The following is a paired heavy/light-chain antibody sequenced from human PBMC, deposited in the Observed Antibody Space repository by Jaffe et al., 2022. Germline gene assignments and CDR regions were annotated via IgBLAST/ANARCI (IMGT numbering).Light chain of an antibody. V-gene: IGLV2-14*01. J-gene: IGLJ2*01. CDR3: SSYTSSSTHVV. CDR2: EVS. CDR1: SSDVGGYNY. Sequence: QSALTQPASVSGSPGQSITISCTGTSSDVGGYNYVSWYQQHPGKAPKLMIYEVSNRPSGVSNRFSGSKSGNTASLTISGLQAEDEADYYCSSYTSSSTHVVFGGGTKLTVL.
Heavy chain of an antibody. CDR3: ARVIRELRYFDWLGSYMDV. CDR1: GGSISSGSYY. V-gene: IGHV4-61*02. D-gene: IGHD3-9*01. CDR2: IYTSGST. J-gene: IGHJ6*03. Sequence: QVQLQESGPGLVKPSQTLSLTCTVSGGSISSGSYYWSWIRQPAGKGLEWIGRIYTSGSTNYNPSLKSRVTISVDTSKNQFSLKLSSVTAADTAVYYCARVIRELRYFDWLGSYMDVWGKGTTVTVSS.